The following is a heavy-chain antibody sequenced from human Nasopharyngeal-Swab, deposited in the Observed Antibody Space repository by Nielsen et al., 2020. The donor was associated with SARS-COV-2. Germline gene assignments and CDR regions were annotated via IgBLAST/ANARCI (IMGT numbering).Heavy chain of an antibody. CDR2: IIPILGRA. D-gene: IGHD4-23*01. V-gene: IGHV1-69*10. CDR3: ARAMATVGAVYYYGMDV. Sequence: SVKVSCKASGGTFSSYAISWVRQAPGQGLEWMGGIIPILGRANYAQKFQGRVTITADKSTSTAYMELSSLRSEDTAVYYCARAMATVGAVYYYGMDVWGQGTTVTVSS. J-gene: IGHJ6*02. CDR1: GGTFSSYA.